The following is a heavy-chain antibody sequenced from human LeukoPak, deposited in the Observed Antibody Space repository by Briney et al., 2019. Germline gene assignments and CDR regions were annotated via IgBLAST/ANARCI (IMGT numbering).Heavy chain of an antibody. Sequence: PGRSLRLSCAGSGFSFRRYAMNWVRQAPGKGLEWVALISYDGRNKYYADSVKGRFTISSDISNNTLFLQMNSLRGEDTAVYYCARDLWLATSNAFDVWGQGTMVTVSS. J-gene: IGHJ3*01. CDR3: ARDLWLATSNAFDV. D-gene: IGHD6-19*01. CDR1: GFSFRRYA. CDR2: ISYDGRNK. V-gene: IGHV3-30*03.